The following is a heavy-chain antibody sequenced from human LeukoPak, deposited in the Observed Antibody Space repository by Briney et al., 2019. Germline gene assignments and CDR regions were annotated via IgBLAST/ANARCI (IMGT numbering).Heavy chain of an antibody. Sequence: SETLSLTCTVSGGSINNYYWSWIRQPAGEGVEWIGRIYTRGSTNYNPSLKSRVTMSVDTSKNQFSLKLSSVTAADTAVYYCARGRYCSADICSGGDAFNIWGQGTMVSVSS. D-gene: IGHD2-15*01. CDR1: GGSINNYY. J-gene: IGHJ3*02. CDR2: IYTRGST. CDR3: ARGRYCSADICSGGDAFNI. V-gene: IGHV4-4*07.